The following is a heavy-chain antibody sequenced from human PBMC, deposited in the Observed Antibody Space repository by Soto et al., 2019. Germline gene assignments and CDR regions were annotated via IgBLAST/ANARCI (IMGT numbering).Heavy chain of an antibody. CDR3: ARTRYDFWSGNWFDP. V-gene: IGHV4-34*01. CDR1: GGSFSGYY. J-gene: IGHJ5*02. Sequence: PXGTLSLTFAVYGGSFSGYYWSWIRQPPGKGLEWIGEINHSGSTNYNPSLKSRVTISVDTSKNQFSLKLSSVTAADTAVYYCARTRYDFWSGNWFDPWGQGTLVTVSS. CDR2: INHSGST. D-gene: IGHD3-3*01.